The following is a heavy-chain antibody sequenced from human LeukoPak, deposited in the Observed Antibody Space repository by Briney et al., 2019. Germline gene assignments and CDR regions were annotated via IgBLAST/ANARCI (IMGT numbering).Heavy chain of an antibody. V-gene: IGHV4-34*01. CDR1: GGSFSGYY. D-gene: IGHD6-6*01. Sequence: PSETLSLTCAVYGGSFSGYYWSWIRQPPGKGLEWIGEINHSGSTNYSPSLKSRVTISVDTSKNQFSLKLSSVTAADTAVYYCARGAAPPAARPRYYYYYGMDVWGQGTTVTVSS. CDR2: INHSGST. CDR3: ARGAAPPAARPRYYYYYGMDV. J-gene: IGHJ6*02.